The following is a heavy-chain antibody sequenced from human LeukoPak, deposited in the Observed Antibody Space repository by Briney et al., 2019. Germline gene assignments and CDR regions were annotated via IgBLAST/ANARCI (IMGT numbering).Heavy chain of an antibody. D-gene: IGHD2-2*01. CDR1: GFSFGSIG. CDR2: IRYDGSTR. Sequence: GGSLRLSCAASGFSFGSIGMHWVRQAPGKGLEWVAFIRYDGSTRYYADSVKGRFIISRDISENTLYLQMNSLRTEDTAMYYCAKDRPASGLSYFDYWGQGTLVTVSS. CDR3: AKDRPASGLSYFDY. J-gene: IGHJ4*02. V-gene: IGHV3-30*02.